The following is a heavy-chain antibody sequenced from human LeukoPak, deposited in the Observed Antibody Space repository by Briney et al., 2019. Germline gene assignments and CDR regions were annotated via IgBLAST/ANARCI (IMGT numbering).Heavy chain of an antibody. CDR2: ISGSGGST. CDR3: AKGSSSYGYFDY. J-gene: IGHJ4*02. D-gene: IGHD6-13*01. Sequence: TGGSLRLSCAASGFTFTSYSMSWVRQAPGKGLEWVSAISGSGGSTYYADSVKGRFTISRDNSKNTLYLQMNSLRAEDTAVYYCAKGSSSYGYFDYWGQGTLVTVSS. V-gene: IGHV3-23*01. CDR1: GFTFTSYS.